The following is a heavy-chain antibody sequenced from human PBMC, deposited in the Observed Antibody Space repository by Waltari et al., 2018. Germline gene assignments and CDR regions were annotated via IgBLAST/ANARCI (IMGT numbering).Heavy chain of an antibody. CDR1: GFSFSDYW. V-gene: IGHV3-74*01. J-gene: IGHJ4*02. D-gene: IGHD5-18*01. CDR3: ARKGGRGYTHGPFYYDS. CDR2: INGDGSSI. Sequence: EVRLVEAGGNIVQPGGSLRLTCAASGFSFSDYWMHWFRQVPGEGLVWVSRINGDGSSIRYSDSVKGRFTISRDNTRNTLYLQMNSLRVEDTAVYYCARKGGRGYTHGPFYYDSWGQGTQVTVSS.